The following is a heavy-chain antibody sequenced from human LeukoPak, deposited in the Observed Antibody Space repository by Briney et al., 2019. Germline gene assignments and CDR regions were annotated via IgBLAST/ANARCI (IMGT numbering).Heavy chain of an antibody. D-gene: IGHD3-22*01. J-gene: IGHJ4*02. CDR3: ASSRGGSDSRGNYYI. CDR1: GFSVSNNY. CDR2: ISSNGGST. V-gene: IGHV3-64*01. Sequence: GGSLRLSCAASGFSVSNNYMSWVRQAPGKGLEYVSAISSNGGSTFYANSVKDRFTISRDNSKNTLYLQMGSLRAEDMAVYYCASSRGGSDSRGNYYIWGQGTLVTVSS.